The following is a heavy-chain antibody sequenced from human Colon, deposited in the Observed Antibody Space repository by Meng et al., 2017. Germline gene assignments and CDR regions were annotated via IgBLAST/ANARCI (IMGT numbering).Heavy chain of an antibody. V-gene: IGHV4-34*01. J-gene: IGHJ4*02. D-gene: IGHD3-3*01. CDR2: INHSGST. CDR1: ERSFSSYD. CDR3: ARVRITIFGVVSTFDY. Sequence: QVQLQQLGPRLFKPSETLSLSCAVYERSFSSYDWSLIRQPPGKGLEWIGEINHSGSTNYHPSLKSRVTISVDTSKNQFSLKLSSVTAADTAVYYCARVRITIFGVVSTFDYWGQGTLVTVSS.